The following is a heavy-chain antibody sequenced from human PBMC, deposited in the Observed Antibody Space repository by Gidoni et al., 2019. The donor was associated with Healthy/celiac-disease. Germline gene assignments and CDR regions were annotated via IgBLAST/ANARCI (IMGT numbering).Heavy chain of an antibody. D-gene: IGHD3-9*01. V-gene: IGHV3-23*01. CDR2: ISGMGGST. CDR3: AKRGVYYDILTGYSD. CDR1: GFTFSSSA. J-gene: IGHJ4*02. Sequence: EVHLLESGGGLVQPGGSLRLACAAPGFTFSSSAMRWFRQAPGKGLEWVSAISGMGGSTYYADSVKGRFTISRDNSKNPLYLQMNSLRAEDTAVYYCAKRGVYYDILTGYSDWGQGTLVTVSS.